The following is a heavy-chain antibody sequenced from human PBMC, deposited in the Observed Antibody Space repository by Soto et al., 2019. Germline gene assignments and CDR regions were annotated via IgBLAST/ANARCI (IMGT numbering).Heavy chain of an antibody. V-gene: IGHV4-59*08. CDR1: GGSISSYY. CDR3: ATTKGYFDY. Sequence: SETLSLTCTVSGGSISSYYWSWIRQPPGKGLEWIGFIYYSGSTNYNPSLKSRVTISVDTSKNQFSLKLSSVTAADTAGYYCATTKGYFDYWGQGTLVTVSS. J-gene: IGHJ4*02. CDR2: IYYSGST.